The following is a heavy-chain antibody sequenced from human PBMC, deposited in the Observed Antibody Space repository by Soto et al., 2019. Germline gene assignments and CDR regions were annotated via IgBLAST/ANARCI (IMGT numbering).Heavy chain of an antibody. CDR2: IYYSGST. CDR3: AREIGVFWHYYYYMDV. J-gene: IGHJ6*03. V-gene: IGHV4-59*01. D-gene: IGHD3-3*01. CDR1: GGSISSYY. Sequence: SETLSLTCTVSGGSISSYYWSWIRQPPGKGLEWIGYIYYSGSTNYNPSLKSRATISVDTSKNQFSLKLSSVTAADAAVYYCAREIGVFWHYYYYMDVWGKGTTVTVSS.